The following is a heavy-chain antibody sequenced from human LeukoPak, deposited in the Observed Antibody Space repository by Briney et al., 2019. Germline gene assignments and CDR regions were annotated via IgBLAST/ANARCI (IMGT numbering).Heavy chain of an antibody. J-gene: IGHJ4*02. CDR1: GYTFTSYG. Sequence: ASVKVSCKASGYTFTSYGISWVRQAPGQGLEWMGRISAYNGNTNYAQKLQGRVTMTTDTSTSTAYMELRSLRSDDTAVYYCASTLAYSSGWYYPAYWGQGTLVTVSS. CDR2: ISAYNGNT. CDR3: ASTLAYSSGWYYPAY. D-gene: IGHD6-19*01. V-gene: IGHV1-18*01.